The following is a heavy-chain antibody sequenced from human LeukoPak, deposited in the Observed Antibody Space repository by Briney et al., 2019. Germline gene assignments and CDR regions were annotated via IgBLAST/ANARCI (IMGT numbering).Heavy chain of an antibody. CDR1: GFTFSSYA. J-gene: IGHJ4*02. CDR3: AKSTIFGVWFRSPASDYFDY. CDR2: ISGSGGST. Sequence: GGSLRLSCAASGFTFSSYAMSWVRQAPGKGLEWVSAISGSGGSTYCADSVKGRFTISRDNSKNTLYLQMNSLRAEDTAVYYCAKSTIFGVWFRSPASDYFDYWGQGTLVTVSS. V-gene: IGHV3-23*01. D-gene: IGHD3-3*01.